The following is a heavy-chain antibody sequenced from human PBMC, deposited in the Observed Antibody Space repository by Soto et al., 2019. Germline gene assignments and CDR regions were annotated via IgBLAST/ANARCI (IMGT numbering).Heavy chain of an antibody. D-gene: IGHD6-19*01. Sequence: PGGSLRLSCAASGFTFSSYSINWVRQAPGKGLEWVSAISGSGGSTYYADSVKGRFTISRDNSKNTLYLQMNSLRAEDTAVYYCATGGSGWTHDAFDIWGQGTMVTVSS. J-gene: IGHJ3*02. CDR1: GFTFSSYS. CDR3: ATGGSGWTHDAFDI. CDR2: ISGSGGST. V-gene: IGHV3-23*01.